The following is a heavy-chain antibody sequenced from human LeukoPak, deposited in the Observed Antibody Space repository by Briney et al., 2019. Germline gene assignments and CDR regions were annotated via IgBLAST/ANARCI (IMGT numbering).Heavy chain of an antibody. Sequence: ASVKVSCKASGYTLTGYYMHWVRQAPGQGLEWMGWINPNSGGTNYAQKFQGRVTMTRDTSISTAYMELSRLRSDDTAVYYCASDIAVAGVFDYWGQGTLVTVSS. D-gene: IGHD6-19*01. J-gene: IGHJ4*02. V-gene: IGHV1-2*02. CDR2: INPNSGGT. CDR1: GYTLTGYY. CDR3: ASDIAVAGVFDY.